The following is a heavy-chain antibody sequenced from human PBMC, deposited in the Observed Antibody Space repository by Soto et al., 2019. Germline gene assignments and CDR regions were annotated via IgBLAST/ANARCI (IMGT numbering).Heavy chain of an antibody. D-gene: IGHD4-17*01. CDR1: GFTFSRNT. CDR2: ISYDGNNR. CDR3: ASYYGAYLLDY. Sequence: QVQLVESGGGVVQPGRSLRLSCAASGFTFSRNTMHWVRQAPGKGLEWVAVISYDGNNRYFADSVKGRFTIFRDNSKNTLSLQMNSLRAEDTAGYYCASYYGAYLLDYWGQGTLVTVSA. J-gene: IGHJ4*02. V-gene: IGHV3-30-3*01.